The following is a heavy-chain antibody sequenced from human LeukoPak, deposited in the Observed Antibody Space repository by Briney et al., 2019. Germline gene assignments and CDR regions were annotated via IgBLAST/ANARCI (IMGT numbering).Heavy chain of an antibody. CDR3: ARVFGADNDAFDI. D-gene: IGHD3-3*01. CDR1: GFTVSSNY. J-gene: IGHJ3*02. Sequence: GGSLRLSCVASGFTVSSNYMSWVRQAPGKGLEWVSVIYSGGRVYYADSVKGRFTISRDNSKNTLYLQMNSLRAEDTAVYYCARVFGADNDAFDIWGQGTMVTVSS. V-gene: IGHV3-53*01. CDR2: IYSGGRV.